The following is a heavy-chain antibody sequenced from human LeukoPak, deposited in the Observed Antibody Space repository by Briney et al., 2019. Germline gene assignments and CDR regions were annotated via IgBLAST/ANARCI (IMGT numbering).Heavy chain of an antibody. V-gene: IGHV3-23*01. Sequence: PGGSLRLSCAASGFTFSTYAMSWVRQAPGKGLEWVSDLTGGGGGTYYADSVKGRFTISRDNSKNTLYLQMNSLRAEDTAVYYCAKDKGAVTGTFDFWGQGTLVSVSS. CDR2: LTGGGGGT. CDR1: GFTFSTYA. J-gene: IGHJ4*02. D-gene: IGHD1-14*01. CDR3: AKDKGAVTGTFDF.